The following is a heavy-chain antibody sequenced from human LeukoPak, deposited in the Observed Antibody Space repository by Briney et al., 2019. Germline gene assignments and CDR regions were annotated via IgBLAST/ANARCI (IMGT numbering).Heavy chain of an antibody. CDR1: GGSINSFY. CDR3: TRAVSYSGDWSFYNY. J-gene: IGHJ4*02. Sequence: PSETLSLTCTVSGGSINSFYWNWIRQPPGKGLEWIGDIYYTGSTNYNPSLKSRVTISVDTSKNQFSLKLSSVTAADTAVYYCTRAVSYSGDWSFYNYWGQGTLVTVSS. CDR2: IYYTGST. V-gene: IGHV4-59*01. D-gene: IGHD6-19*01.